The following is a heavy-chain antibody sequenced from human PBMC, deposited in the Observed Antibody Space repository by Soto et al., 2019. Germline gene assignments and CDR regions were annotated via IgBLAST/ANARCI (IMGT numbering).Heavy chain of an antibody. CDR3: AKDPYSTYLSHPYYYYGMDV. V-gene: IGHV3-23*01. Sequence: EVQLLESGGGLVQPGGSLRLSCAASGFTFSSYAMSWVRQAPGKGLEWVSAISGSGGSTYYADSVKGRFTISRDNSKNTLYLQMNSLRAEDTAVYYCAKDPYSTYLSHPYYYYGMDVWGQGTTVTVSS. D-gene: IGHD4-4*01. CDR2: ISGSGGST. CDR1: GFTFSSYA. J-gene: IGHJ6*02.